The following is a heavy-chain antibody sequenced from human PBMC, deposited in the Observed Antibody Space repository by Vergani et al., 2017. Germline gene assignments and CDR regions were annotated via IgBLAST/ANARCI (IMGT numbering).Heavy chain of an antibody. Sequence: EVQLLEPGGGWVQPGGSLSFSCAALGFTFSSIAMSWVRQAPGKGLEWVSAISGSGGSTYYADSVKGRFTNSRDNSKNTLYLQMNSLRAEDTAVYYCAKAQLWYDYWGQGTLVTVSS. CDR2: ISGSGGST. V-gene: IGHV3-23*01. CDR3: AKAQLWYDY. J-gene: IGHJ4*02. D-gene: IGHD5-18*01. CDR1: GFTFSSIA.